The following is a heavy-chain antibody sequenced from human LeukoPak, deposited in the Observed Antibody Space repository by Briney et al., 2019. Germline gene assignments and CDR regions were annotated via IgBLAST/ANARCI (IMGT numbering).Heavy chain of an antibody. CDR1: GFTFSSYA. V-gene: IGHV3-23*01. Sequence: GGSLRLSCAASGFTFSSYAMSWVRQAPGKGLEWVSAISGSGGSTYYADSVKGRFTISRDNSKNTLYLQMNSLRAEDTAVYYCARVGGSSWYVFDAFDIWGQGTMVTVSS. CDR3: ARVGGSSWYVFDAFDI. D-gene: IGHD6-13*01. CDR2: ISGSGGST. J-gene: IGHJ3*02.